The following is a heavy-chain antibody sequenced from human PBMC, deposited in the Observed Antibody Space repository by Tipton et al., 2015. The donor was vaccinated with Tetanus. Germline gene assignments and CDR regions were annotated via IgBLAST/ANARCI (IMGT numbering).Heavy chain of an antibody. V-gene: IGHV3-33*01. CDR3: AREADCSGGSCFSGDFDT. Sequence: SLRLSCAASGFIFSSYGIHWVRQAPGKGLEWVAIIWNDGSNKYYADSVKGRFTISRDNSKNTLYLQMNSLRAEDTALYYCAREADCSGGSCFSGDFDTWGQGTQVTVSS. CDR1: GFIFSSYG. D-gene: IGHD2-15*01. CDR2: IWNDGSNK. J-gene: IGHJ4*02.